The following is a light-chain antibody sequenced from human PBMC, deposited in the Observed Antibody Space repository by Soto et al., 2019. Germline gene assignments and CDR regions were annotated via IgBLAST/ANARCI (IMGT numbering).Light chain of an antibody. CDR2: DVS. CDR1: SSDVGGYNY. V-gene: IGLV2-14*01. CDR3: NSYTTSSTYV. Sequence: QSALTQPASVSGSPGQSITISCTGTSSDVGGYNYVSWCQQHPGKAPKLMIYDVSNRPSGVSNRFSGSKSGNTASLTISGLQAEDEADYYCNSYTTSSTYVFGTGTKVTVL. J-gene: IGLJ1*01.